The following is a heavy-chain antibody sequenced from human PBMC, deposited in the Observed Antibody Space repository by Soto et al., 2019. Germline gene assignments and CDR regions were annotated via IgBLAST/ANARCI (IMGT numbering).Heavy chain of an antibody. CDR3: AKNYSIAAAEFYFDY. D-gene: IGHD6-13*01. Sequence: GGFLRLSCAASGFTFSSYGMHWVRQAPGKGLEWVAVISYDGSNKYYADSVKGRFTISRDNSKNTLYLQMNSLRAEDPAVYYCAKNYSIAAAEFYFDYWGQGTLVTVSS. CDR1: GFTFSSYG. J-gene: IGHJ4*02. V-gene: IGHV3-30*18. CDR2: ISYDGSNK.